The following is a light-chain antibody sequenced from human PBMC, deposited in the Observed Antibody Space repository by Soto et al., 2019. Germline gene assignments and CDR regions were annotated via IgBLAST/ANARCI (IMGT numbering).Light chain of an antibody. CDR2: DAS. CDR3: QQRSNWPT. CDR1: QSVSSY. Sequence: EIVLTQSPATLPLSPGERATLSCRASQSVSSYLAWYQPKPGQAPRLLIYDASNRATGIPARFSGSGSGTDFTLTISSLEPEDFAVYYCQQRSNWPTFGQGTTLEIK. V-gene: IGKV3-11*01. J-gene: IGKJ2*01.